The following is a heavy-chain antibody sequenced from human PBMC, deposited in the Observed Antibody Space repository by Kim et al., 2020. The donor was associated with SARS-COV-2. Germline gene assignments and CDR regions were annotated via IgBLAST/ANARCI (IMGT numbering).Heavy chain of an antibody. J-gene: IGHJ2*01. CDR2: LSDSGGDT. CDR3: AKKGIPPRRQWYFDL. D-gene: IGHD6-13*01. V-gene: IGHV3-23*01. Sequence: GGSLRLSCAASGFTFSSFAMTWVRQAPGKGLEWVSILSDSGGDTFYADSVKGRFTISRDNSKNTLYLQMNSLRAEDTAVYYCAKKGIPPRRQWYFDLWGHGTLVTVSS. CDR1: GFTFSSFA.